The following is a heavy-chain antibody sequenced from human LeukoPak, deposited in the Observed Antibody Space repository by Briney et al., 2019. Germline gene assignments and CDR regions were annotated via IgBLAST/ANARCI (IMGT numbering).Heavy chain of an antibody. V-gene: IGHV3-9*01. D-gene: IGHD5-18*01. CDR2: INWNSDSI. CDR3: AREDGYSYAFPPDY. CDR1: GFTFDDYA. J-gene: IGHJ4*02. Sequence: GGSLRLSCAVSGFTFDDYAMHWVRQVPGKGLEWVSGINWNSDSIGYADSVKGRFTTSRDNAKNSLYLKMNSLRAEDTAVSYCAREDGYSYAFPPDYWGQGTLVTVSS.